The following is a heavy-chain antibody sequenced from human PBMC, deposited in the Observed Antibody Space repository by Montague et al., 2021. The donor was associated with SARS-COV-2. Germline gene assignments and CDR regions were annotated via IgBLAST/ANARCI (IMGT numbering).Heavy chain of an antibody. J-gene: IGHJ4*02. V-gene: IGHV2-5*02. CDR2: IYWDDDK. CDR1: GFSLSTSGVG. CDR3: ARYTSRMYGSFDY. Sequence: PALGKPTQTLTLTCTFSGFSLSTSGVGVGWIRQPPGKALEWLALIYWDDDKRYSPSLKTRLTITKDTSRNQVVLTMTNVDPGDTGTYFCARYTSRMYGSFDYWGQGALVSVSS. D-gene: IGHD3-16*02.